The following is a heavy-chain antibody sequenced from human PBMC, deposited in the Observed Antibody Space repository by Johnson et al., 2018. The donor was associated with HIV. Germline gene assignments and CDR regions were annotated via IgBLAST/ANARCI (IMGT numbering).Heavy chain of an antibody. J-gene: IGHJ3*01. Sequence: QVQLVESGGGVVQPGGSLRLSCAASGFTLSSYVMHWVRQPPGKGLEWVAVISSDGTKMHYGDSVRGRFTISRDTSRNTMSLEMYSLHSEDTATYYCGRGALTDDSFADWGQGTMVLVSS. CDR1: GFTLSSYV. CDR2: ISSDGTKM. CDR3: GRGALTDDSFAD. V-gene: IGHV3-30*03.